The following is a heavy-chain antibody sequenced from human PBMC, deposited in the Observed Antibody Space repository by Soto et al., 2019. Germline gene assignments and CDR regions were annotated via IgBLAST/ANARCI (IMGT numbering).Heavy chain of an antibody. V-gene: IGHV1-3*01. D-gene: IGHD6-13*01. Sequence: QVQLVQSGAEVREPGASVKVSCKTSGYTFTSYATHWLRQAPGQRLEWMGWINAANGETKYSSKFKGRVTISRDTPANTAYMELRSLRSEDTAVYFCARRQPQLMNWFDPWGQGTLVTVSS. CDR3: ARRQPQLMNWFDP. CDR2: INAANGET. J-gene: IGHJ5*02. CDR1: GYTFTSYA.